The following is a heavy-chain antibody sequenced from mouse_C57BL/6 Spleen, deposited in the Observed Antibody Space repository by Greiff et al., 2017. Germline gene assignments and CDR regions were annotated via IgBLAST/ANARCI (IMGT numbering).Heavy chain of an antibody. D-gene: IGHD2-12*01. CDR2: ISSGSSTI. CDR1: GFTFSDYG. J-gene: IGHJ3*01. V-gene: IGHV5-17*01. CDR3: ASIDDSYYGAY. Sequence: EVKLVESGGGLVKPGGSLKLSCAASGFTFSDYGMHWVRQAPEKGLEWVAYISSGSSTIYYADTVKGRFTISRDNAKNTLFLQMTSLRSEDTAMYYCASIDDSYYGAYWGQGTLVTVSA.